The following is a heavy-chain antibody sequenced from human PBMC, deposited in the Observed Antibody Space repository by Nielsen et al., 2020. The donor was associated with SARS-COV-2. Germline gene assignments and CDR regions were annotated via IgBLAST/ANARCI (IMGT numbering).Heavy chain of an antibody. V-gene: IGHV4-59*01. D-gene: IGHD4-23*01. CDR3: ARSYGGPIDY. Sequence: SETLSLTCTVSDGSMSSYSWSWIRQPPGKGLEWFGDICYSGSTNYNPSLKSRVTISVDTSKNQFSLKLSSVTAADTAVYYCARSYGGPIDYWGQGTLVTVSS. CDR1: DGSMSSYS. J-gene: IGHJ4*02. CDR2: ICYSGST.